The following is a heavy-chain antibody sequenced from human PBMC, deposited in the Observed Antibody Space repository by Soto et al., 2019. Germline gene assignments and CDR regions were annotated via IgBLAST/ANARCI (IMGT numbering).Heavy chain of an antibody. D-gene: IGHD3-10*01. CDR2: ISPILGIA. CDR1: GYTFTSYG. CDR3: ARGLYYYGSGIMDV. J-gene: IGHJ6*04. Sequence: SVKVSCKASGYTFTSYGISWVRQAPGQGLEWMGRISPILGIANYAQKFQGRVTITADKSTSTAYMELSSLRSEDTAVYYCARGLYYYGSGIMDVWGKGTTVTVSS. V-gene: IGHV1-69*04.